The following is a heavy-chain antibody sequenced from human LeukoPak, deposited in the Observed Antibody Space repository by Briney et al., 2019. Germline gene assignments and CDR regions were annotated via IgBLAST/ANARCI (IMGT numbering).Heavy chain of an antibody. V-gene: IGHV3-9*01. CDR2: ISWNSGSI. J-gene: IGHJ4*02. D-gene: IGHD6-13*01. CDR1: GFTFDDYA. Sequence: GGSLRLSCAASGFTFDDYAMHWVRQAPGKGLEWVSGISWNSGSIGYADSVKGRFTISRDNSKNTLYLQMNSLRAEDTAVYYCAKGGSWGFCYYFDYWGQGTLVTVSS. CDR3: AKGGSWGFCYYFDY.